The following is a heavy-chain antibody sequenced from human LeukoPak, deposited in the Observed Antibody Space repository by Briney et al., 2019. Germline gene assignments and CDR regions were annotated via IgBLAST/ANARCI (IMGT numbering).Heavy chain of an antibody. CDR3: ARVGYYDFWSGYYPSYFDY. CDR1: GFTFSSYW. CDR2: INSDGSST. D-gene: IGHD3-3*01. J-gene: IGHJ4*02. V-gene: IGHV3-74*01. Sequence: PGGSLRLSCAASGFTFSSYWMHWVRQAPGKGLVWVSRINSDGSSTSYADSVKGRFTISRDNAENTLYLQMNSLRAEDTAVYYCARVGYYDFWSGYYPSYFDYWGQGTLVTVSS.